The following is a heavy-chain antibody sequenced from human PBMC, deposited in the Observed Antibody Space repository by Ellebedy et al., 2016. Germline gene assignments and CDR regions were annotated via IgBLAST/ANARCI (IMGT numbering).Heavy chain of an antibody. CDR2: IYHSGST. CDR3: ARESVLWSYGMDV. CDR1: GGSISSSNW. V-gene: IGHV4-4*02. J-gene: IGHJ6*02. D-gene: IGHD2-21*01. Sequence: SETLSLTXAVSGGSISSSNWWSWVRQPPGKGLEWIGEIYHSGSTNYNPSLKSRVTISVDKSKNQFSLKLSSVTAADTAVYYCARESVLWSYGMDVWGQGTTVTVSS.